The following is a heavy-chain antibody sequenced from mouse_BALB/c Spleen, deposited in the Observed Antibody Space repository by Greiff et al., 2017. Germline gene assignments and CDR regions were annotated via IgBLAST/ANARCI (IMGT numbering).Heavy chain of an antibody. J-gene: IGHJ2*01. V-gene: IGHV3-2*02. Sequence: VQLKESGPGLVKPSQSLSLTCTVTGYSITSDYAWNWIRQFPGNKLEWMGYISYSGSTSYNPSLKSRISITRDTSKNQFFLQLNSVTTEDTATYYCARGGLLRQYYFDYWGQGTTLTVSS. D-gene: IGHD2-3*01. CDR1: GYSITSDYA. CDR2: ISYSGST. CDR3: ARGGLLRQYYFDY.